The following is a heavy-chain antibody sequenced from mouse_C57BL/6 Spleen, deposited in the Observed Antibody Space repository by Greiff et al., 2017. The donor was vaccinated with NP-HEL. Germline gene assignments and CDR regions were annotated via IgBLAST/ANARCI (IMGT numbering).Heavy chain of an antibody. CDR3: ARDSSGYYFDY. V-gene: IGHV5-6*01. CDR1: GFTFSSYG. J-gene: IGHJ2*01. Sequence: EVKLMESGGDLVKPGGSLKLSCAASGFTFSSYGMSWVRQTPDKRLEWVATISSGGSYTYYPDSVKGRFTISRDNAKNTLYLQMSSLKSEDTAMYYCARDSSGYYFDYWGQGTTLTVSS. CDR2: ISSGGSYT. D-gene: IGHD3-2*02.